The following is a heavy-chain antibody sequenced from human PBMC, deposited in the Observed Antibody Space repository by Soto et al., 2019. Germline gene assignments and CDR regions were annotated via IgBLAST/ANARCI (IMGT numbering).Heavy chain of an antibody. Sequence: QVQLVQSGAEVKKPGSSVKVSCKASGGTFSSYAISWVRQAPGQGLEWMGGIIPIFGTANYAQKFQGRVTITADESTCTAYIDLSSLRSEDTAVYYCARRDSSSWADFDLWGRGTLVTVSS. V-gene: IGHV1-69*01. D-gene: IGHD6-13*01. CDR1: GGTFSSYA. CDR2: IIPIFGTA. CDR3: ARRDSSSWADFDL. J-gene: IGHJ2*01.